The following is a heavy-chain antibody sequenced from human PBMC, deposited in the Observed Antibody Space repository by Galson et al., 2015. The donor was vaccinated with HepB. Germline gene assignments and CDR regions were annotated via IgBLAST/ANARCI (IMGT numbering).Heavy chain of an antibody. J-gene: IGHJ6*02. Sequence: SVKVSCKASGYTFTSYGISWVRQAPGQGLEWMGWISAYNGNTNYAQKLQGRVTMTTDTSTSTAYMELRSLRSDDTAVYYCARTSVRLPADGFWLHYYGMDVWGQGTTVTVSS. V-gene: IGHV1-18*04. CDR2: ISAYNGNT. CDR1: GYTFTSYG. D-gene: IGHD3/OR15-3a*01. CDR3: ARTSVRLPADGFWLHYYGMDV.